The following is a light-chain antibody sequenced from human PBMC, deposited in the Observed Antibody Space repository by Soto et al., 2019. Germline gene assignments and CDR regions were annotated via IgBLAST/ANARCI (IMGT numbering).Light chain of an antibody. Sequence: DIQMTQSPSSLSASVGDRVTITCQASQDISIYLNRYKQRPGKAPEVLIYDASNLERGVPSRFSGSGSGTDFTLTITGLRPEDFATYYCQQRDTLLTFGGGTTVEL. CDR2: DAS. V-gene: IGKV1-33*01. CDR1: QDISIY. J-gene: IGKJ4*01. CDR3: QQRDTLLT.